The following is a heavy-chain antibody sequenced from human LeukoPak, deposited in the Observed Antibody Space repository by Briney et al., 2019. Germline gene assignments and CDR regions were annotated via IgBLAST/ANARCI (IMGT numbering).Heavy chain of an antibody. CDR3: AKGDWGDY. CDR2: ISDSGDST. Sequence: PGGSLRLSCAASGFTFRIYAMNWVRQAPGKGLEWVSGISDSGDSTYYADSVKGRFTISKDNSNNTLYLQMNSLRADDTAVYDCAKGDWGDYWGQGTLVTVSS. D-gene: IGHD7-27*01. CDR1: GFTFRIYA. V-gene: IGHV3-23*01. J-gene: IGHJ4*02.